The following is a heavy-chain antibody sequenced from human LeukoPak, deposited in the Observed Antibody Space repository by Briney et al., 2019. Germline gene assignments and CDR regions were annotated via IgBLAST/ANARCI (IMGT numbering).Heavy chain of an antibody. D-gene: IGHD2-2*02. Sequence: GGSLRLSCAASGFTFSSYAMHWVRQAPGKGLEWVAVISYDGSNKYYADSVKGRFTISRDNSKNTLYLQMNSLRAEDTAVYYCARGAVVPAAIRGVDYWGQGTLVTVSS. J-gene: IGHJ4*02. CDR1: GFTFSSYA. V-gene: IGHV3-30-3*01. CDR2: ISYDGSNK. CDR3: ARGAVVPAAIRGVDY.